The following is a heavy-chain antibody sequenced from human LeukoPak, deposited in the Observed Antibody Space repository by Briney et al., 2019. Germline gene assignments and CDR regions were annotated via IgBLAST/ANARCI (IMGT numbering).Heavy chain of an antibody. CDR1: GFTFTNAD. Sequence: PGGSLRLSCSASGFTFTNADMTWARHAPGKGLEWVGRIKTKPAGGTTDSAAPVKGRFTISRDDSKNTFYLQMNSLKTEDTAVYYCTTSLYSGYDWGSDYWGQGTLVTVSS. CDR3: TTSLYSGYDWGSDY. D-gene: IGHD3-16*01. V-gene: IGHV3-15*01. J-gene: IGHJ4*02. CDR2: IKTKPAGGTT.